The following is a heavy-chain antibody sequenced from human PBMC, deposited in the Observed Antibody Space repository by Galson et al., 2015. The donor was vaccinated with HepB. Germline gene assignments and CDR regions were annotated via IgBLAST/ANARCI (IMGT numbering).Heavy chain of an antibody. CDR3: ARASGYCGGGICLRYFDY. Sequence: ETLSLTCTVTGDSLSSDSYYWSWIRQPPGVRLEWIGYIYYTGRTNYNPSLKSRATMSVDTSKNQFSLRLSSVTTADTAIYYCARASGYCGGGICLRYFDYWGQGSLVTVSS. D-gene: IGHD2-15*01. CDR1: GDSLSSDSYY. V-gene: IGHV4-61*01. CDR2: IYYTGRT. J-gene: IGHJ4*02.